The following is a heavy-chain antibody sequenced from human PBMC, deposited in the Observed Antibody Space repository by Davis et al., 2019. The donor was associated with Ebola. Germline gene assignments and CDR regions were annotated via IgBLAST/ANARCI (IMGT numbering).Heavy chain of an antibody. CDR2: INHSGST. CDR3: ARLRSGYDSWFDS. D-gene: IGHD5-12*01. J-gene: IGHJ5*01. CDR1: GGSFSGYY. Sequence: MPSEPLSLTCAAYGGSFSGYYWSWIRQPPGKGLEWIGEINHSGSTNYNPSLKSRVTISVDTSKNQFSLKLSPVTAADTAVYYCARLRSGYDSWFDSWGQGTLVSVSS. V-gene: IGHV4-34*01.